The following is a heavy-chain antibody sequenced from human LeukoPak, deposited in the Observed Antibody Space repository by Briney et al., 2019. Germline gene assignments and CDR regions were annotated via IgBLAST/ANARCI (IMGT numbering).Heavy chain of an antibody. CDR2: INHSGST. CDR1: GGSFSGYY. Sequence: SETLSLTCAVYGGSFSGYYWSWIRQPPGKGLEWIGEINHSGSTNYNPSLKSRVTISVDTSKNQFSLNLSAVTAADTAVYYCANMFRGSGSSNSSWFDPWGQGTLVTVSS. D-gene: IGHD3-10*02. J-gene: IGHJ5*02. CDR3: ANMFRGSGSSNSSWFDP. V-gene: IGHV4-34*01.